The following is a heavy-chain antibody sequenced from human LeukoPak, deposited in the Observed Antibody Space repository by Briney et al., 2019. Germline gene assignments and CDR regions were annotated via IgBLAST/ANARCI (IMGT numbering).Heavy chain of an antibody. J-gene: IGHJ4*02. CDR2: ISSSSSTI. CDR3: ARDSRGDYFDY. D-gene: IGHD3-10*01. V-gene: IGHV3-48*01. Sequence: GGSLRLSCAASGFTFSSYSMNWVRQAPGKGLEWVSYISSSSSTIYYADSVKGRFTISGDNAKNSLYLQMNSLRAKDTAVYYCARDSRGDYFDYWGQGTLVTVSS. CDR1: GFTFSSYS.